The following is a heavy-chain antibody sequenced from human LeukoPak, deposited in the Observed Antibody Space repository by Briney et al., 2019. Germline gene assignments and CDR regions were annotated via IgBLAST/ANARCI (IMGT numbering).Heavy chain of an antibody. D-gene: IGHD6-19*01. CDR1: GGSISSYC. CDR2: IYYSGST. CDR3: ARGGWYGRYFDY. Sequence: PSETLSLTCTVSGGSISSYCWSWIRQPPGKGLEWIGYIYYSGSTNYNPSLKSRVTISVDTSKNQFSLKLSSVTAADTAVYYCARGGWYGRYFDYWGQGTLVTVSS. V-gene: IGHV4-59*08. J-gene: IGHJ4*02.